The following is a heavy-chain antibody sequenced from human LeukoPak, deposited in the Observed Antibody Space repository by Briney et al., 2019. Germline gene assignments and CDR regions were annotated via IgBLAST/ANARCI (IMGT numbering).Heavy chain of an antibody. Sequence: PSETLSLTCAVYGGSFSGYYWSWIRQPPGKGLEWIGEINHSGSTNHNPSLKSRVTISVDTSKNQFSLKLSSVTAADTAVYYCARIRRIAGPIDYWGQGTLVTVSS. CDR3: ARIRRIAGPIDY. CDR1: GGSFSGYY. D-gene: IGHD6-13*01. J-gene: IGHJ4*02. CDR2: INHSGST. V-gene: IGHV4-34*01.